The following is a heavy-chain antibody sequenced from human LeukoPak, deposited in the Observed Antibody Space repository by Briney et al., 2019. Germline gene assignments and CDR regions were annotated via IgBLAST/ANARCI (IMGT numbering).Heavy chain of an antibody. Sequence: PSETLSLTCTVSGGSISSYYWSWIRQPPGKGLEWIGEINHSGSTNYNPSLKSRVTISVDTSKNQFSLKLSSVTAADTAVYYCARGRGYLDHWGQGTLVTVSS. CDR1: GGSISSYY. J-gene: IGHJ4*02. CDR3: ARGRGYLDH. CDR2: INHSGST. V-gene: IGHV4-34*01. D-gene: IGHD3-16*02.